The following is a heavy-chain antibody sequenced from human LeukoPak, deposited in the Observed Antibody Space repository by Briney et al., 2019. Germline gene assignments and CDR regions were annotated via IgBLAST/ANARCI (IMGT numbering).Heavy chain of an antibody. CDR3: ARDYELGGDYDSSGYCPYYFDY. D-gene: IGHD3-22*01. V-gene: IGHV3-11*01. Sequence: GGSLRLSCAASGFTFSDYYMSWIRQAPGKGLEWVSYISSSGSTIYYADSVKGRFTISRDNAKNSLYLQMNSLRAEDTAVYYCARDYELGGDYDSSGYCPYYFDYWGQGTLVTVSS. CDR1: GFTFSDYY. CDR2: ISSSGSTI. J-gene: IGHJ4*02.